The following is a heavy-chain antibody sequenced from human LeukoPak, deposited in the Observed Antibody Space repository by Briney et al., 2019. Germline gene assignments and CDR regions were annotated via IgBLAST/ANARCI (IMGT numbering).Heavy chain of an antibody. CDR2: IYGRGGS. Sequence: PSETLSLTCTVSGDSISSGSYYWSWIRQPAGKGLEWIGRIYGRGGSNYNPSLKSRVTISIDKSKNQFSLKLSSVTAADTAVYFCARRVPHGYDSWGQGTLVTVSS. V-gene: IGHV4-61*02. J-gene: IGHJ5*01. D-gene: IGHD3-22*01. CDR3: ARRVPHGYDS. CDR1: GDSISSGSYY.